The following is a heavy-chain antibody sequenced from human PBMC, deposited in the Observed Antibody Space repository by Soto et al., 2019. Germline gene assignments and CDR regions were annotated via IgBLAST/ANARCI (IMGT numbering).Heavy chain of an antibody. CDR1: GGTFSSYA. Sequence: QVQLVQSGAEVKKPGSSVKVSCKASGGTFSSYAISWVRQAPGQGLEWMGGIIPIFGTANYAQKFQGRVTITAYESTSTAYMELSSLRSEDTAVYYCARDGYYYDSSGYYYYFDYWGQGPLVTVSS. J-gene: IGHJ4*02. CDR2: IIPIFGTA. V-gene: IGHV1-69*12. D-gene: IGHD3-22*01. CDR3: ARDGYYYDSSGYYYYFDY.